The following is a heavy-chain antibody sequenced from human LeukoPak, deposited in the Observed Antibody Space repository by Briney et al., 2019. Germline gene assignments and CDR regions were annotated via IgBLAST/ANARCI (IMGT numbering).Heavy chain of an antibody. CDR1: GGSFSGYY. J-gene: IGHJ4*02. V-gene: IGHV4-34*01. Sequence: SETLSLICAVYGGSFSGYYWSWTRQPPGKGLEWIGEINHSGSTNYNPSLKSRVTISVDTSKNQFSLKLSSVTAADTAVYYCARTVYAIDYWGQGTLVTVSS. CDR3: ARTVYAIDY. CDR2: INHSGST. D-gene: IGHD2-8*01.